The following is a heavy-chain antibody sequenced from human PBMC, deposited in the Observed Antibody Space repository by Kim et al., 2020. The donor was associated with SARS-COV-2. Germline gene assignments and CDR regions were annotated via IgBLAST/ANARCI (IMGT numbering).Heavy chain of an antibody. CDR3: ARYLGGSGTLDY. V-gene: IGHV4-59*13. Sequence: SETLSLTCTVSGGSINSYYWSWIRQPPGKGLEWIGHIYYSGSTNYNPSLKSRVTISVDTSKNHFSLKLSSVTAADTAVYYCARYLGGSGTLDYWGQGTLV. CDR2: IYYSGST. J-gene: IGHJ4*02. D-gene: IGHD3-10*01. CDR1: GGSINSYY.